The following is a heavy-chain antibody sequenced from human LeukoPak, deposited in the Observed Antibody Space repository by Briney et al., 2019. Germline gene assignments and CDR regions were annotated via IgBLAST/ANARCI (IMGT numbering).Heavy chain of an antibody. CDR3: ARARRIAAADY. D-gene: IGHD6-13*01. Sequence: SETLSLTCTVSGGSISSYYWSWLRQPPGKGLEWIGYIYYSGSTNYNPSLKSRVTISVDTSKNQFSLKLSSVTAADTAVYYCARARRIAAADYWGQGTLVTVSP. J-gene: IGHJ4*02. CDR2: IYYSGST. CDR1: GGSISSYY. V-gene: IGHV4-59*01.